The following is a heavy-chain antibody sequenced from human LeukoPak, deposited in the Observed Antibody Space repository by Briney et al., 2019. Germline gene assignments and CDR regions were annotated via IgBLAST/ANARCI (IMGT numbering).Heavy chain of an antibody. CDR1: GFTFSNAW. CDR2: IKSKTDGGTT. D-gene: IGHD5-24*01. V-gene: IGHV3-15*01. Sequence: PGGSLRLSCAASGFTFSNAWMSWVRQAPGKGLEWVGRIKSKTDGGTTDYAAPVKGRFTISRDDSKNTLYLQMNSLKTEDTAVYYCTTLEMATMGPYYYYYYMDVWGKGTTVTVSS. J-gene: IGHJ6*03. CDR3: TTLEMATMGPYYYYYYMDV.